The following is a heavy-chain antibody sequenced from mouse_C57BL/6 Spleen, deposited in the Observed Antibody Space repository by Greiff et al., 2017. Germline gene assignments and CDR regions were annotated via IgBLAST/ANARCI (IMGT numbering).Heavy chain of an antibody. D-gene: IGHD2-12*01. CDR2: IDPENGDT. J-gene: IGHJ4*01. CDR1: GFDIKDDY. V-gene: IGHV14-4*01. CDR3: TTRDFTSSYYAMDY. Sequence: VQLKESGAELVRPGASVKLSCTASGFDIKDDYMHWVKQRPEQGLEWIGWIDPENGDTEYASKFQGKATITADTSSNTAYLQLSSLTSEDTAVYYCTTRDFTSSYYAMDYWGQGTSVTVSS.